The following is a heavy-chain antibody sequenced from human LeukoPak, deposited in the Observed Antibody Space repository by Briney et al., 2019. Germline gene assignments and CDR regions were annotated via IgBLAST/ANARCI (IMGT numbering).Heavy chain of an antibody. D-gene: IGHD2-2*01. CDR2: MNPNSGNT. V-gene: IGHV1-8*01. J-gene: IGHJ4*02. CDR1: GYTFTSYD. CDR3: ARDYMVVPAAKFDY. Sequence: GASVKVSCKASGYTFTSYDINWVRQATGQGLEWMGWMNPNSGNTGYAQKFQGRVTMTRNTSISTAYMELSSLRSEDTAVYYCARDYMVVPAAKFDYWGQGTLVTVSS.